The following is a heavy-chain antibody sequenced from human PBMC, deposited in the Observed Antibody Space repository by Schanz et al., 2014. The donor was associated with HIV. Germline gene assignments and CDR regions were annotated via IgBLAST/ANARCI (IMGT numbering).Heavy chain of an antibody. V-gene: IGHV3-30*03. Sequence: QVQLVESGGGVVQPGRSLRLSCTASGFTFSSSGMHWVRQAPGKGLEWVAVISYDGSNKYYADSVKGRFTISRDNSKNTLFLQMNSLRAEDTAIYYCTGGLYYDSIPFDPWGQGTLVTVSP. CDR3: TGGLYYDSIPFDP. CDR1: GFTFSSSG. J-gene: IGHJ5*02. CDR2: ISYDGSNK. D-gene: IGHD3-22*01.